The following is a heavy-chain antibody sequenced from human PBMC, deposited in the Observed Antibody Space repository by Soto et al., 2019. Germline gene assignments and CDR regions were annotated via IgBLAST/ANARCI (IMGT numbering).Heavy chain of an antibody. J-gene: IGHJ6*02. CDR1: GYTFTTHA. CDR3: PRGKGVEEHYYYYGLDI. Sequence: ASVKVSCKASGYTFTTHAMHWGRKAPGQSFEWMGWINGGTGQAKHSQRFQGRVNITRDTSAGTTYMELSSLRSEDTPVYYCPRGKGVEEHYYYYGLDIWGQGATVTVSS. V-gene: IGHV1-3*01. D-gene: IGHD1-1*01. CDR2: INGGTGQA.